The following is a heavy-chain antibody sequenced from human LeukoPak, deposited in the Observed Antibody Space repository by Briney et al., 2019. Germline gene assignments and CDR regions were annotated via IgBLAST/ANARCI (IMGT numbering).Heavy chain of an antibody. J-gene: IGHJ4*02. Sequence: GGSLRLSCAASGFTFSSYWMSWVRQAPGKGLEWVANIKQDGSEKYYVDSVKGRFTISRDNAKNSLYLQMNSLRAEDTAVYYCASIFSSGYSYFDYWGQGTLVTVSS. V-gene: IGHV3-7*01. CDR1: GFTFSSYW. CDR3: ASIFSSGYSYFDY. CDR2: IKQDGSEK. D-gene: IGHD5-18*01.